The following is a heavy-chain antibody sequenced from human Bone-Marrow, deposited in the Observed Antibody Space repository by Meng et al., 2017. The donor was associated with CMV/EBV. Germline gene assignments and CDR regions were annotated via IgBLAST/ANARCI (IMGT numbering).Heavy chain of an antibody. CDR3: ARRPIHDLSTGLDY. Sequence: SETLSLTCAVYGGTFSNYFWSWIRQSPGKGLEWIGEINDSGTSNYLPSLKSRVTISVDTSKNQFSLRMNSLIAADTAVYYCARRPIHDLSTGLDYWGQGTLVTVSS. J-gene: IGHJ4*02. CDR1: GGTFSNYF. V-gene: IGHV4-34*01. D-gene: IGHD3-9*01. CDR2: INDSGTS.